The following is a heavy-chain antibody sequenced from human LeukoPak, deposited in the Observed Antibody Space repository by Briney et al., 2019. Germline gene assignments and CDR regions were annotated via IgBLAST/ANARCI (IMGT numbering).Heavy chain of an antibody. D-gene: IGHD3-22*01. CDR2: IIPILGIA. CDR3: ARDRGGYYDSSGYYH. J-gene: IGHJ5*02. CDR1: GGTFGSYA. Sequence: SVKVSCKASGGTFGSYAISWVRQAPGQGLEWMGRIIPILGIANYAQKFQGRVTITADKSTSTAYMELSSLRSEDTAVYYCARDRGGYYDSSGYYHWGQGTLVTVSS. V-gene: IGHV1-69*04.